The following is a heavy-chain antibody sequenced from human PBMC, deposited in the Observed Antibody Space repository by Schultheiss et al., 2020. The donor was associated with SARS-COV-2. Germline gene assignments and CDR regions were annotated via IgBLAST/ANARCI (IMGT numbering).Heavy chain of an antibody. D-gene: IGHD6-6*01. CDR2: IYYSGST. CDR3: ARGPGLVDFQH. V-gene: IGHV4-59*12. Sequence: SETLSLTYTVSGGSISSYYWSWIRQPPGKGLEWIGYIYYSGSTNYNPSLKSRVTMSVDTSKNQFSLKLSSVTAADTAVYYCARGPGLVDFQHWGQGTLVTVSS. CDR1: GGSISSYY. J-gene: IGHJ1*01.